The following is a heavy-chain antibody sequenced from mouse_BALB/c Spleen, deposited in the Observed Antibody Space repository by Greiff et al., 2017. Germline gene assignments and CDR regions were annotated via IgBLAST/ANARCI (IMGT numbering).Heavy chain of an antibody. J-gene: IGHJ4*01. CDR2: INSNGGST. V-gene: IGHV5-6-3*01. Sequence: EVQLVESGGGLVQPGGSLKLSCAASGFTFSSYGMSWVRQTPDKRLELVATINSNGGSTYYPDSVKGRFTISRDNAKNTLYLQMSSLKSEDTAMYYCARDGLLRLRYAMDYWGQGTSVTVSS. CDR3: ARDGLLRLRYAMDY. D-gene: IGHD1-2*01. CDR1: GFTFSSYG.